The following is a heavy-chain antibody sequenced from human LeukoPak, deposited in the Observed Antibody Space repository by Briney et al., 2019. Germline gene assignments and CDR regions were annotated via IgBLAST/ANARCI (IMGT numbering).Heavy chain of an antibody. CDR3: ARDSGNYHYDMDV. Sequence: ASVKVSCKASGYTFTSYGISWVRQAPGQGLEWMGINFFHDGTTSNTQKFTGRLTMTRDTSTSTVYMELSSLRSEDTAVYYCARDSGNYHYDMDVWGQGTTVIVSS. J-gene: IGHJ6*02. D-gene: IGHD3-10*01. V-gene: IGHV1-18*01. CDR1: GYTFTSYG. CDR2: NFFHDGTT.